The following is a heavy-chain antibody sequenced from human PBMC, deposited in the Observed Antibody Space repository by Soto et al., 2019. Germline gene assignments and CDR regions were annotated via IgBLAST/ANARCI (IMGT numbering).Heavy chain of an antibody. D-gene: IGHD3-22*01. CDR3: ARGSYYYDEGAGAFDI. V-gene: IGHV1-69*01. J-gene: IGHJ3*02. CDR2: IIPIFGTA. Sequence: QVQLVQSGAEVKKPGSSVKVSCKASGGTFSSYAISWVRQAPGQGLEWMGGIIPIFGTANYAQKFQGRDTITADESTSTAYMELSSLRSEDTGVYYCARGSYYYDEGAGAFDIWGQGTMVTVSS. CDR1: GGTFSSYA.